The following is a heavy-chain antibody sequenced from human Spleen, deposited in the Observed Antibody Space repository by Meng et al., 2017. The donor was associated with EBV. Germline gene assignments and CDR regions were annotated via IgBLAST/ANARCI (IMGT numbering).Heavy chain of an antibody. CDR3: ARGGRVTMIVVVTTPFDY. D-gene: IGHD3-22*01. J-gene: IGHJ4*01. V-gene: IGHV1-46*01. Sequence: VQLVQSEAEVKKPAASVKVSSKAYGYTFSGYYIHWVRQAPGQGLEWIGIINPNGGSTSYAQKFQGRITMTRDTSTSTVYMELSSLTSEDTAVYYCARGGRVTMIVVVTTPFDYWGQGTLVTVSS. CDR1: GYTFSGYY. CDR2: INPNGGST.